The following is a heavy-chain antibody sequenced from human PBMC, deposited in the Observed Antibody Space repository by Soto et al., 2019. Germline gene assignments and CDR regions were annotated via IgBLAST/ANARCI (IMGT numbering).Heavy chain of an antibody. J-gene: IGHJ5*02. D-gene: IGHD4-17*01. CDR1: GFTFSSYA. V-gene: IGHV3-30-3*01. CDR3: ARSPGYGDYLGWFDP. Sequence: QVQLVESGGGVVQPGRSLRLSCAASGFTFSSYALHWVRQAPGKGLEWVAVISYDGIDKFYADSVKGRFTISRDNAKNTLYLQMNNLRAEDTALYQCARSPGYGDYLGWFDPWGQGTLVTVSS. CDR2: ISYDGIDK.